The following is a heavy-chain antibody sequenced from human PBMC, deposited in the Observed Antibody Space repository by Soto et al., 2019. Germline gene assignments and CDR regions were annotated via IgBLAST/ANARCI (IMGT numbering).Heavy chain of an antibody. CDR3: PRDPSGIAAEGWFDP. CDR1: GGSISSGGYY. D-gene: IGHD6-13*01. J-gene: IGHJ5*02. CDR2: IYYSGST. Sequence: QVQLQESGPGLVKPSQTLSLTCTVSGGSISSGGYYWSWIRQHPGKGLEWIGYIYYSGSTYYNPSLKSRVTISVDTSKNQFSLKLSSVTAADTAVYYCPRDPSGIAAEGWFDPWGQGTLVTVSS. V-gene: IGHV4-31*03.